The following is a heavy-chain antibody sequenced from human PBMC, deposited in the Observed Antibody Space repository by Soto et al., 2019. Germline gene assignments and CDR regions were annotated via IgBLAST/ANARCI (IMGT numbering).Heavy chain of an antibody. V-gene: IGHV5-51*01. CDR1: VYSFTSYW. J-gene: IGHJ4*02. D-gene: IGHD2-2*01. Sequence: PGESLKISCKASVYSFTSYWTAWVRQLPGKGLEWVGTIYPRDFDARYSPSFQGQVTMSADKSITTAYLQWNSLKASDTAMYYCARFGSRKTATAVHWGQGTLVTVSS. CDR2: IYPRDFDA. CDR3: ARFGSRKTATAVH.